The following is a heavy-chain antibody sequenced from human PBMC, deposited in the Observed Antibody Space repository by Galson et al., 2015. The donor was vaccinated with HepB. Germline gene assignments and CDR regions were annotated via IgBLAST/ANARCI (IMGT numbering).Heavy chain of an antibody. CDR3: ARGNSTYYYGSGSYYYYGMDV. V-gene: IGHV1-69*02. D-gene: IGHD3-10*01. J-gene: IGHJ6*02. CDR1: GGTFSSYT. CDR2: IIPILGIA. Sequence: SVKVSCKASGGTFSSYTISWVRQAPGQGLGWMGRIIPILGIANYAQKFQGRVTITADKSTSTAYMELSSLRSEDTAVYYCARGNSTYYYGSGSYYYYGMDVWGQGTTVTVSS.